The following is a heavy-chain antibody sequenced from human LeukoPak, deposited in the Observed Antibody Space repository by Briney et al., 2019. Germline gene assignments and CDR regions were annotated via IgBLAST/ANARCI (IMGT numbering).Heavy chain of an antibody. V-gene: IGHV1-69*05. D-gene: IGHD2-2*01. CDR3: ARVPHQLLALDY. CDR1: GGTFSSYA. Sequence: SVKVSCKASGGTFSSYAISWVRQAPGRGLEWMGRIIPIFGTANYAQKFQGRVTITTDESTSTAYMELSSLRAEDTAVYYCARVPHQLLALDYWGQGTLVTVSS. CDR2: IIPIFGTA. J-gene: IGHJ4*02.